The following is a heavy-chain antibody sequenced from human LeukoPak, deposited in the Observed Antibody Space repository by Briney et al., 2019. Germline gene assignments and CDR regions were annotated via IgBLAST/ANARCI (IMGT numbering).Heavy chain of an antibody. V-gene: IGHV3-15*01. J-gene: IGHJ4*02. Sequence: GGSLRLSCAASGFTFSNAWMSWVRQAPGKGLEWVGRIKSKTDGGTTDYAAPVKGRFTISRDDSKNTLYLQMNSLKTEDTAVYYCTTRIAVAGTRVDYWGQGTLVTVSS. CDR1: GFTFSNAW. D-gene: IGHD6-19*01. CDR2: IKSKTDGGTT. CDR3: TTRIAVAGTRVDY.